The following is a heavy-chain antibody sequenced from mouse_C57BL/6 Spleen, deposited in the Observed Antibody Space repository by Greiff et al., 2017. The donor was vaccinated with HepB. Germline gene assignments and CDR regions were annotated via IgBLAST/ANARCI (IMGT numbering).Heavy chain of an antibody. V-gene: IGHV5-16*01. Sequence: EVKLVESEGGLVQPGSSMKLSCTASGFTFSDYYMAWVRQVPEKGLEWVANINYDGSSTYYLDSLKSRFIISRDNAKNILYLQMSSLKSEDTATYYCARIYDGYRLDYWGQGTSVTVSS. CDR1: GFTFSDYY. CDR2: INYDGSST. J-gene: IGHJ4*01. CDR3: ARIYDGYRLDY. D-gene: IGHD2-3*01.